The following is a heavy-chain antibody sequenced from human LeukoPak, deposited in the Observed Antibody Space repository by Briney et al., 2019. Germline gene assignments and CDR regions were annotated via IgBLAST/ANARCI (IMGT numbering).Heavy chain of an antibody. CDR2: IYHSGST. V-gene: IGHV4-30-2*01. J-gene: IGHJ4*02. CDR3: ARAPLKDYDILTGYSARFDY. D-gene: IGHD3-9*01. CDR1: GGSISSGGYY. Sequence: SETLSLTCTVSGGSISSGGYYWSWIRQPPGKGLEWIGYIYHSGSTYYNPSLKSRVTISVDRSKNQFSLKLSSVTAADTAVYYCARAPLKDYDILTGYSARFDYWGQGTLVTVSS.